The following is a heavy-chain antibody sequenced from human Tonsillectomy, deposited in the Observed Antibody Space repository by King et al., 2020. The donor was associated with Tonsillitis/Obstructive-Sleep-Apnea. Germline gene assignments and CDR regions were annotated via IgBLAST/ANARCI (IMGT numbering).Heavy chain of an antibody. CDR1: GYTFTNYD. CDR2: SRPYNGDT. D-gene: IGHD3-22*01. J-gene: IGHJ1*01. V-gene: IGHV1-18*01. Sequence: VQLVESGAEVKKPGASVKVSCKASGYTFTNYDITWVRQAPGQGLEWVGWSRPYNGDTNYAQKLQGRVTITSDTSTSTAYMELRSLRSDDTAVYYCARDYYERSGYYHGYFQHGGQGTLVTVSS. CDR3: ARDYYERSGYYHGYFQH.